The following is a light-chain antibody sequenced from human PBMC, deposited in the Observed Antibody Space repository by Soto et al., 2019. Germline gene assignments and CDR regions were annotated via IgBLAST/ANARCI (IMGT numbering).Light chain of an antibody. V-gene: IGLV2-8*01. J-gene: IGLJ1*01. CDR1: SSDVGAYKF. Sequence: QSVLTQPASVSGSPGQSITIFCTGTSSDVGAYKFVSWYRHHPGRAPKVLIYEVNKRPSGVPDRFSGSKSGSTASLTVSGLQAEDEAEYYCSSYAVTNIFVFGTGTKVTVL. CDR2: EVN. CDR3: SSYAVTNIFV.